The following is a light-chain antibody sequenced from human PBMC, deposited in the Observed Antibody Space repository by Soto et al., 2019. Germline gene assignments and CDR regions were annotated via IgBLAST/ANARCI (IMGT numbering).Light chain of an antibody. CDR2: DAS. CDR3: QQYENLPT. J-gene: IGKJ5*01. Sequence: EIQITQSPSSLSAPVGXXXXXXCQASQNINNYLNWYQQKPGRAPKLLIYDASNLEAGVPSRFRGSGSGTDFTFTISRLQPEDIATYYCQQYENLPTFGQGTRLEIK. CDR1: QNINNY. V-gene: IGKV1-33*01.